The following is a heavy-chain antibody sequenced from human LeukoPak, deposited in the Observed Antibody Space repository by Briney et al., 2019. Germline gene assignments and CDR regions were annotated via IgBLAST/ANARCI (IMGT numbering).Heavy chain of an antibody. Sequence: PGGSLRLSCAASGFTFSSYSMNWVRQAPGKGLEWVASVSSSSGYTYYADSVNGRFTISRDNAKNSLYLQMDSLRAQDTAVYYCAREIVSSNSFDYWGQGTLLTVSS. D-gene: IGHD4-11*01. CDR1: GFTFSSYS. V-gene: IGHV3-21*01. J-gene: IGHJ4*02. CDR2: VSSSSGYT. CDR3: AREIVSSNSFDY.